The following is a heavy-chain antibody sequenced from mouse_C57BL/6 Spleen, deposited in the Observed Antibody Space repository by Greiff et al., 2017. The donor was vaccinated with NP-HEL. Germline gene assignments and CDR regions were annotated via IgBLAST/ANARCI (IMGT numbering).Heavy chain of an antibody. Sequence: EVKLMESGGGLVKPGGSLKLSCAASGFTFSSYAMSWVRQTPEKRLEWVATISDGGSYTYYPDKVKGRFTISRDNAKNNLYLQMSHLKSEDTAMYYWGRLPQLCQGYFDVWGTGTAVTVSS. CDR1: GFTFSSYA. D-gene: IGHD3-3*01. CDR2: ISDGGSYT. V-gene: IGHV5-4*03. CDR3: GRLPQLCQGYFDV. J-gene: IGHJ1*03.